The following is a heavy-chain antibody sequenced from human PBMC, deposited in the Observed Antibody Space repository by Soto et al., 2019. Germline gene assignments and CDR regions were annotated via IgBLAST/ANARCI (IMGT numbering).Heavy chain of an antibody. J-gene: IGHJ6*03. CDR1: GFSVSNARMG. CDR3: ARMDSSGGDYYYMDV. V-gene: IGHV2-26*01. D-gene: IGHD6-19*01. Sequence: QVTLKESGPVLVKPTETLTLTCTVSGFSVSNARMGVSWIRQPPRKALEWLAHIFSNDEKSYSTSLKSRLTISKDTSKSQVVLTMTNMDPVDTATYYCARMDSSGGDYYYMDVWGKGTTVTVSS. CDR2: IFSNDEK.